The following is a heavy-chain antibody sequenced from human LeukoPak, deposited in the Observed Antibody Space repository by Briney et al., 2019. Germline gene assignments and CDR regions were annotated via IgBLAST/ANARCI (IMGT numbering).Heavy chain of an antibody. CDR2: VYYSGST. Sequence: PSETLSLTCTVSGGSISSSTTFYWDWIRQPPGKGLEWIGTVYYSGSTYYNPSLKSRVTISVDTSKNQFSLKLSSVTAADTAVYYCARGRIVLMVYAMRRDYMDVWGKGTTVTVSS. J-gene: IGHJ6*03. CDR1: GGSISSSTTFY. CDR3: ARGRIVLMVYAMRRDYMDV. V-gene: IGHV4-39*07. D-gene: IGHD2-8*01.